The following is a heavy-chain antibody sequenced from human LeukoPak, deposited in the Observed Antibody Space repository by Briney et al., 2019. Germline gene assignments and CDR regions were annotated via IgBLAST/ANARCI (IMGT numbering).Heavy chain of an antibody. D-gene: IGHD1-26*01. J-gene: IGHJ6*03. V-gene: IGHV4-39*01. CDR3: ARGFGGSYYYYYYMDV. Sequence: SETLSLTCTVSGGSISSSSYYWGWIRQPPGKGLEWIGSIYYSGSTYYNPSLKSRVTISVDTSKNQFSLKLSSVTAADTAVYYCARGFGGSYYYYYYMDVRGKGTTVTVSS. CDR2: IYYSGST. CDR1: GGSISSSSYY.